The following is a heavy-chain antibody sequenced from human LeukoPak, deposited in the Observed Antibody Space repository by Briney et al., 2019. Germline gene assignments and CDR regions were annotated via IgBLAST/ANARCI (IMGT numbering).Heavy chain of an antibody. J-gene: IGHJ3*02. CDR3: ARQGYDILTGYIDAFDI. D-gene: IGHD3-9*01. CDR2: IYYSGST. Sequence: SETLSLTCTASGGSISSSSYYWGWIRQPPGKGLEWIGSIYYSGSTYYNPSLKSRVTISADTSKNHFSLKLNSVTAADTAVYYCARQGYDILTGYIDAFDIWGQGTMVTVSS. V-gene: IGHV4-39*01. CDR1: GGSISSSSYY.